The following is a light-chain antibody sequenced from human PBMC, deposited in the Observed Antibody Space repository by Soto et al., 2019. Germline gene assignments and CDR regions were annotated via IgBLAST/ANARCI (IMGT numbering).Light chain of an antibody. CDR1: SSDVGGYDY. V-gene: IGLV2-8*01. J-gene: IGLJ1*01. CDR2: EVS. Sequence: QSVLTQPPSASGSPGQSVTISCTGSSSDVGGYDYVSWYQQHPGKAPKLLIYEVSKRPSGVPDRSSGSKSGNTASLTVSGLQAEDEADYYCSSYAGTATLYVFGIGTKVTVL. CDR3: SSYAGTATLYV.